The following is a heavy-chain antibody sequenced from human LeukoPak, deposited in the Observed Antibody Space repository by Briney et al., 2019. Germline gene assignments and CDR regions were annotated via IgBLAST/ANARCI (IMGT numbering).Heavy chain of an antibody. CDR2: INPNSGGT. J-gene: IGHJ3*02. D-gene: IGHD6-19*01. CDR3: VRDSNGQTRADDPFDI. CDR1: GYTFTSYY. Sequence: ASVKVSCKASGYTFTSYYMHWMRQAPGQGLEWMGWINPNSGGTNYAQKFQGRVTMTRDTSISTAYMELSRLRSDDTAVYYCVRDSNGQTRADDPFDIWGQGTMVTVSS. V-gene: IGHV1-2*02.